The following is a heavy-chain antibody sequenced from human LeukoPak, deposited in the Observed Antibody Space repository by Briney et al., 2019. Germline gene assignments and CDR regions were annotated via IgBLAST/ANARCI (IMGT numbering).Heavy chain of an antibody. V-gene: IGHV4-59*08. J-gene: IGHJ4*02. CDR3: ARRDASAAFDY. D-gene: IGHD2-2*01. Sequence: SETLSLTCTVSGGSMSSYYWSWIRQPPGKGLEWIGYIYYSGSTNYNPSLKSRVTISVDTSKNQFSLKLSSVTAADTAVYYCARRDASAAFDYWGQGPLVTVSS. CDR1: GGSMSSYY. CDR2: IYYSGST.